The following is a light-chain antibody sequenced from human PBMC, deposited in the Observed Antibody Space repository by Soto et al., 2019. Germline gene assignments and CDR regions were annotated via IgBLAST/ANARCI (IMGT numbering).Light chain of an antibody. CDR3: QSYDSSLSGSV. CDR1: TSNIGAGFD. V-gene: IGLV1-40*01. J-gene: IGLJ3*02. CDR2: GNN. Sequence: QAVVTQPPSVSGAPGQRVTISCSGSTSNIGAGFDVQWYQQLPGTAPKLLIYGNNNRPSGVPDRFSGSKSGTSASLAITGLQGEDESHYYCQSYDSSLSGSVFGGGTKLTVL.